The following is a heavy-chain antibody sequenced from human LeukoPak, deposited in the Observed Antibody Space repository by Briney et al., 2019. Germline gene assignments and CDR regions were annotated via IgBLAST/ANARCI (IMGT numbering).Heavy chain of an antibody. Sequence: SETLSLTCTVSGGSISSGGYYWSWIRQHPGKGLEWSGYIYYSGSTYYNPSLKSRVTISVDTSKNQFSLKLSSVTAADTAVYYCARGSYSSSWTTYFDYWGQGTLVTVSS. V-gene: IGHV4-31*03. CDR2: IYYSGST. J-gene: IGHJ4*02. CDR1: GGSISSGGYY. D-gene: IGHD6-13*01. CDR3: ARGSYSSSWTTYFDY.